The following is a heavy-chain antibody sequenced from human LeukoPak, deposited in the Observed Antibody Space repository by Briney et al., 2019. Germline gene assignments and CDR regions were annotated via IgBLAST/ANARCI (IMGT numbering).Heavy chain of an antibody. Sequence: GASVKVSCKASGYTFTSYDINWVRQATGQGLEWMGWMNPNSGNTGYAQKFQGRVTMTRNTSISTAYMELSSLRSEGTAVYYCARSPVGGANNWFDPWGQGTLVTVSS. D-gene: IGHD3-16*01. CDR2: MNPNSGNT. V-gene: IGHV1-8*01. J-gene: IGHJ5*02. CDR1: GYTFTSYD. CDR3: ARSPVGGANNWFDP.